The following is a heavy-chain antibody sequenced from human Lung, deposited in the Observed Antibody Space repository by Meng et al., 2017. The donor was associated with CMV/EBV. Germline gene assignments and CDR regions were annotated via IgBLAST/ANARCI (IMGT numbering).Heavy chain of an antibody. Sequence: SETLSLTCAVYGGSFSGYYWSWIRQPPGEGLEWIGEINHSGSTNYNPSLKSRVTISVDTSKYQFSLKLSSVTAADTAVYYCARRLRFLEWLLYLGWFDPWGQGTLVTVSS. CDR2: INHSGST. V-gene: IGHV4-34*01. CDR1: GGSFSGYY. CDR3: ARRLRFLEWLLYLGWFDP. J-gene: IGHJ5*02. D-gene: IGHD3-3*01.